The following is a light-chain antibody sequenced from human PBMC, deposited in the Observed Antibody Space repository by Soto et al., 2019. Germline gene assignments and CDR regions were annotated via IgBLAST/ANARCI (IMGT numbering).Light chain of an antibody. Sequence: EIVLTQSPGTLSLSPGERATLSCRASQSVSSSYLAWYQQKPGQAPRLLIYGASSRATGIPDRFSGSGSGTDFTLTISRLEPEDFAVYYCQQYGTTFGQGTKLKIK. CDR2: GAS. CDR1: QSVSSSY. CDR3: QQYGTT. V-gene: IGKV3-20*01. J-gene: IGKJ2*01.